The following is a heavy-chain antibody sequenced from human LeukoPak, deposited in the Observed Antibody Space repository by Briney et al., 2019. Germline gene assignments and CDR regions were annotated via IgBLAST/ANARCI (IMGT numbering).Heavy chain of an antibody. CDR3: ARRNYYGSGSEYFDH. D-gene: IGHD3-10*01. Sequence: PSETLSLTCTVSGGSISSSSYYWGWIRQPPGKGLEWIGSIYYSGSTYYNPSLKSRVTISVDTSKNQFSLKLSSVTAADTAVYYCARRNYYGSGSEYFDHWGQGTLVTVSS. CDR2: IYYSGST. V-gene: IGHV4-39*01. CDR1: GGSISSSSYY. J-gene: IGHJ4*02.